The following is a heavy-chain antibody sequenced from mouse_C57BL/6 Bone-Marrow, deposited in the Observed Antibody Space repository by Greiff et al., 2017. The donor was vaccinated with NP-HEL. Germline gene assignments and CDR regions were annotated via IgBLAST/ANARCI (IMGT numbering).Heavy chain of an antibody. D-gene: IGHD3-2*02. V-gene: IGHV1-54*01. CDR2: INPGSGGT. Sequence: QVQLKESGAELVRPGTSVKVSCKASGYAFTNYLIEWVKQRPGQGLEWIGVINPGSGGTNYNENFKGKATLTADKSSSTAYMQLSSLTSEDSAVYFCAREATGWGTGTTVTVSS. J-gene: IGHJ1*03. CDR1: GYAFTNYL. CDR3: AREATG.